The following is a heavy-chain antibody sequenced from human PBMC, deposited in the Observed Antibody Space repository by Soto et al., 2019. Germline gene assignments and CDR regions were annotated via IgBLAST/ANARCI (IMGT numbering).Heavy chain of an antibody. D-gene: IGHD1-26*01. CDR2: ISGNGVTT. CDR3: VKGLWDLFRYFDY. CDR1: GFGFTSHD. V-gene: IGHV3-23*01. Sequence: VQLLESGGGLVQPGGSLRLSCAASGFGFTSHDMGWVRQAPGKGLGWVLLISGNGVTTYYADSMKGRIAISRDNAKNTVYFEMNSLRGEDTAVYYCVKGLWDLFRYFDYWGQGTLVTVSS. J-gene: IGHJ4*02.